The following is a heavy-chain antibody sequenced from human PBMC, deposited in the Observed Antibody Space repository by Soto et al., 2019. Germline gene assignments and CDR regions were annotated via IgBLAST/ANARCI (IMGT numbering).Heavy chain of an antibody. CDR3: ARGDKGGFDL. Sequence: EVQLVESEGGLVQRGGSLRRSCAASGFTFNYYWMHWVRQAPGQGLVWVSHIHSDGSSTTYADSVKGRFTISRDNAKNPLYLQMNSLRAEDTAVYYCARGDKGGFDLWGQGTTVTVSS. V-gene: IGHV3-74*01. CDR2: IHSDGSST. J-gene: IGHJ3*01. CDR1: GFTFNYYW. D-gene: IGHD2-21*02.